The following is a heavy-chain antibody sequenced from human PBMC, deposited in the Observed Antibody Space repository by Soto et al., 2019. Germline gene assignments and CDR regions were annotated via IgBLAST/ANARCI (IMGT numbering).Heavy chain of an antibody. D-gene: IGHD4-4*01. V-gene: IGHV3-66*01. CDR1: GFIVSTSY. Sequence: EVQLVESGGGLVQPGGSLRLSCAVSGFIVSTSYMSWVRQAPGKGLEWVSIIHNDGSTYYADSVRGRFTISRDDSKNTLYLQILSLRAEDTAVYYCARDSYTRYWGQGTLATVSS. CDR2: IHNDGST. CDR3: ARDSYTRY. J-gene: IGHJ4*02.